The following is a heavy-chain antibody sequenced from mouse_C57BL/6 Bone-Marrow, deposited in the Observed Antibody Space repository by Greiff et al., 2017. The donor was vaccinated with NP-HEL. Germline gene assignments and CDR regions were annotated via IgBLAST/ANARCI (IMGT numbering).Heavy chain of an antibody. J-gene: IGHJ2*01. V-gene: IGHV5-17*01. Sequence: EVKLEESGGGLVKPGGSLKLSCAASGFTFSDYGMHWVRQAPEKGLEWVAYISSGSSTIYYADTVKGRFTISSDNAKNTLFLQMTSLRSEDTAMYYCASTFITTVVAGGQGTTLTVSS. CDR1: GFTFSDYG. D-gene: IGHD1-1*01. CDR3: ASTFITTVVA. CDR2: ISSGSSTI.